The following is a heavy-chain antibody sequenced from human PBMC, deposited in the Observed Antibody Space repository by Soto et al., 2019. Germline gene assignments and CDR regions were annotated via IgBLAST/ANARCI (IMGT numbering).Heavy chain of an antibody. J-gene: IGHJ4*02. CDR2: INPKTGDT. V-gene: IGHV1-2*02. Sequence: QVQLVQSGTEVKKPGASVKVSCKASGYIFTDSHIHWVRQASGQGLEWLGWINPKTGDTHYSQKFQGRIILTRDTSINTAYMELTNLTSDDTAVYYCERDPPRFFTSSPEGAGLWGQGTLLTVSS. CDR1: GYIFTDSH. CDR3: ERDPPRFFTSSPEGAGL. D-gene: IGHD6-6*01.